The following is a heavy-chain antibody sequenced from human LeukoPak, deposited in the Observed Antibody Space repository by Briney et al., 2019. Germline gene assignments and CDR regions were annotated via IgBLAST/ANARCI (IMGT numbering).Heavy chain of an antibody. CDR3: ARSATADSY. Sequence: SQTLSLTRAVSSVAISSGGYSWSCIRHPPGNGLEWIGYIYHSGSTYYNPSLKSRPTISVDRPKNSSSLKLISLPAAGTAVYYCARSATADSYWGQGTLVTVSS. CDR2: IYHSGST. D-gene: IGHD2-15*01. CDR1: SVAISSGGYS. J-gene: IGHJ4*02. V-gene: IGHV4-30-2*01.